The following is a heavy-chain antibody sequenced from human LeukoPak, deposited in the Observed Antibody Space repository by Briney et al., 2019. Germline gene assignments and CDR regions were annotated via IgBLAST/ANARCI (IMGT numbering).Heavy chain of an antibody. CDR1: GFTFSSYG. V-gene: IGHV3-30*18. J-gene: IGHJ5*02. D-gene: IGHD3-22*01. CDR2: ISYDGSNK. Sequence: SGRSLRLSCAASGFTFSSYGMHWVRQAPGKGLEWVAVISYDGSNKYYADSVKGRFTISRDNSKNTLYLQMNSLRAEDTAVYYCAKDLTYDSSGFSPAWFDPWGQGTLVTVSS. CDR3: AKDLTYDSSGFSPAWFDP.